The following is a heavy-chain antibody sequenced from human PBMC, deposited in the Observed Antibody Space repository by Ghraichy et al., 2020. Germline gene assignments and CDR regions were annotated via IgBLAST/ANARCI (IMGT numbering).Heavy chain of an antibody. D-gene: IGHD5-18*01. CDR3: AREDTAMADDAFDI. CDR1: GGSFSGYY. V-gene: IGHV4-34*01. Sequence: SETLSLTCAVYGGSFSGYYWSWIRQPPGKGLEWIGEINHSGGTNYNPSLKSRVTISVDTSKNQFSLNLSSVTAADTAVYYCAREDTAMADDAFDIWGQGTMVTVSS. J-gene: IGHJ3*02. CDR2: INHSGGT.